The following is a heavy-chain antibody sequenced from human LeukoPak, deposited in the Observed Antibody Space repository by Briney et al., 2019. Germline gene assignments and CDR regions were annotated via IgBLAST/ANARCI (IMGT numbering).Heavy chain of an antibody. CDR2: IYQSGST. V-gene: IGHV4-30-2*01. Sequence: SQTLSLTCAVSGGSISSGGYSWSWIRQPPGKGLEWIGYIYQSGSTYYNPSLKSRVTISVDRSKNQFSLNLNSVTAADTAVYYCARYVGTGTQSYYFDSWGQGTLVTVSS. CDR1: GGSISSGGYS. CDR3: ARYVGTGTQSYYFDS. J-gene: IGHJ4*02. D-gene: IGHD3-10*02.